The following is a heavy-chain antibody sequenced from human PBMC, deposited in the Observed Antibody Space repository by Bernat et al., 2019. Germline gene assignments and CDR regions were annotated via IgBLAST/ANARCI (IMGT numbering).Heavy chain of an antibody. CDR2: ISGSGGST. V-gene: IGHV3-23*01. J-gene: IGHJ4*02. D-gene: IGHD4-17*01. CDR1: GFTFSSYA. CDR3: AKDDYGDPYYFDY. Sequence: EVQLLESGGGLVQPGGSLRLSCAASGFTFSSYAMSWVRQAPGKGLEWVSAISGSGGSTYYEDSVKGRFTISRDNSKNTLYLQMNSLRAEDTAVYYCAKDDYGDPYYFDYWGQGTLVTVSS.